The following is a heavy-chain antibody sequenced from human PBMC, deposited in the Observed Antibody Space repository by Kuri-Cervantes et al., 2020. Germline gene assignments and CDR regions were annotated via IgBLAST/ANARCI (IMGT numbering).Heavy chain of an antibody. Sequence: ESLKISCAASGFTFSSYSMNWVRQAPGKGLEWIGSIYYSGSTYYNPSLKSRVTISVDTSKNQFSLNLRSVTAADTAVYYCARLVQPWSYWDYWGQGTLVTVSS. CDR2: IYYSGST. D-gene: IGHD5-18*01. J-gene: IGHJ4*02. CDR3: ARLVQPWSYWDY. CDR1: GFTFSSYS. V-gene: IGHV4-39*07.